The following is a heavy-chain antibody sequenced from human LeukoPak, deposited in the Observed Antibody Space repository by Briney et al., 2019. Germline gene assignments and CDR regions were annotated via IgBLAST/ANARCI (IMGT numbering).Heavy chain of an antibody. J-gene: IGHJ6*03. D-gene: IGHD6-13*01. Sequence: SETLSLTCSVSDDSITMYYWTWIRQPPGKGLEWIGYVDHTGSTNFNPSLNGRVSISRDTTKNLFSLRLRSVTAADTAVYFCAKGRVSSSTWYSTYYYYFYRDLWGKGTTVTVSS. CDR1: DDSITMYY. CDR3: AKGRVSSSTWYSTYYYYFYRDL. V-gene: IGHV4-59*01. CDR2: VDHTGST.